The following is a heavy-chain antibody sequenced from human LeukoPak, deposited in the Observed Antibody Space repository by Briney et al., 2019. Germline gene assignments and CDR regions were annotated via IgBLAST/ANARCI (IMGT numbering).Heavy chain of an antibody. CDR3: ARSCVAGTYYYYGMDV. D-gene: IGHD6-19*01. Sequence: ASVKVSCKASGYTFTSYGISWVRQAPGQGLEWMGWISAYNGNTNYAQKFQGRVTMTRDTSTSTVYMELSSLRSEDTAVYYCARSCVAGTYYYYGMDVWGQGTTVTVSS. V-gene: IGHV1-18*01. CDR1: GYTFTSYG. CDR2: ISAYNGNT. J-gene: IGHJ6*02.